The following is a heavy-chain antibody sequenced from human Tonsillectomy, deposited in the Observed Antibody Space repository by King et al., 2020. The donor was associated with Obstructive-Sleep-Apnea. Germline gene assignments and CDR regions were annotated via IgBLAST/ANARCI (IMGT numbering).Heavy chain of an antibody. CDR1: GFTFSTYG. CDR3: AKPTSKYAYGPGFDY. J-gene: IGHJ4*02. D-gene: IGHD2-21*01. CDR2: IRYDGSNM. V-gene: IGHV3-30*02. Sequence: VQLVESGGGVVQPGTSLRLSCTASGFTFSTYGMHWVRQAPGKGLEWVAFIRYDGSNMFYADSVKGRFTVSRDNSKNTLYLQMNSLRAEDTALYYCAKPTSKYAYGPGFDYWGQGTLVTVFS.